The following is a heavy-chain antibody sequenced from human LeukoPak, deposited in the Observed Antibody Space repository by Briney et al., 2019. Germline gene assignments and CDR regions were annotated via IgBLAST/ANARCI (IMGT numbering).Heavy chain of an antibody. CDR2: IYYSGST. CDR3: ARVPMVRGGIDY. J-gene: IGHJ4*02. D-gene: IGHD3-10*01. V-gene: IGHV4-30-4*01. Sequence: SETLSLTCTVSGGSISSGDYYWSWIRQPPGKGLEWIGYIYYSGSTYYNPSLKSRVTISVDTSKNQFSLKLSSVTAADTAVYYCARVPMVRGGIDYWGQGTLVAVSS. CDR1: GGSISSGDYY.